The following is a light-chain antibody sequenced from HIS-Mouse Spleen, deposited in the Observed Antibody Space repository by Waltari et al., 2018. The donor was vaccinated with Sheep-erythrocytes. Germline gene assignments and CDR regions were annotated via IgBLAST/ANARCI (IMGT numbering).Light chain of an antibody. Sequence: QSALTQPASVSGSPGQSITISCTGPSSVVGGYNYVSWYQQHPGKAPKLMIYDVSNRPSGVSNRFSGSKSGNTASLTISGLQAEDEADYYCSSYTSSSSYVFGTGTKVTVL. CDR2: DVS. CDR3: SSYTSSSSYV. CDR1: SSVVGGYNY. J-gene: IGLJ1*01. V-gene: IGLV2-14*03.